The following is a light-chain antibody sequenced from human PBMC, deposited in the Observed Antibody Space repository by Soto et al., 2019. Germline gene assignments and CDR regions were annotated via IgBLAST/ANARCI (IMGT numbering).Light chain of an antibody. CDR1: NSDVGSYNY. V-gene: IGLV2-8*01. CDR2: EVT. J-gene: IGLJ2*01. Sequence: QSALTQPPSASGSPGQSVTISCTGTNSDVGSYNYVSWYQQHPGKAPKLMIYEVTKRPSGVPDRFSGSKSANTASLTVSGVQAEDEDDYCCSSYARSSIVLVGGGTKLTVL. CDR3: SSYARSSIVL.